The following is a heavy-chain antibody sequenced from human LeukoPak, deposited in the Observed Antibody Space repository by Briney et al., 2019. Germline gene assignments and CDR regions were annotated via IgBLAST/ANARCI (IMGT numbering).Heavy chain of an antibody. CDR1: GFSFSEYA. CDR3: AREDDAWGPNTFNV. V-gene: IGHV3-48*02. Sequence: PGGSLRLSCAASGFSFSEYAMYWVRQAPGEGLQWISYIDSASRNIYYGDSVKGRFTVSRDNAKNSLHLQLNSLRDEDTALYYCAREDDAWGPNTFNVWGQGAMVTVSS. J-gene: IGHJ3*01. D-gene: IGHD7-27*01. CDR2: IDSASRNI.